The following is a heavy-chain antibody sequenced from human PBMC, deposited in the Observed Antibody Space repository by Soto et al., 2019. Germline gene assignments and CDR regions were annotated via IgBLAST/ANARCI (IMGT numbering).Heavy chain of an antibody. CDR3: ARDRMAYCSGGSCYSGGYYYGMDV. CDR1: GFAFSSYD. CDR2: IGTAGDT. Sequence: GGSLRLSCXASGFAFSSYDMHWVRQITGKGLEWVSAIGTAGDTFYPGSVKGRFTISRENAKNSLYLQMNSLRAEDTAVYYCARDRMAYCSGGSCYSGGYYYGMDVWGQGATVTVSS. D-gene: IGHD2-15*01. V-gene: IGHV3-13*01. J-gene: IGHJ6*02.